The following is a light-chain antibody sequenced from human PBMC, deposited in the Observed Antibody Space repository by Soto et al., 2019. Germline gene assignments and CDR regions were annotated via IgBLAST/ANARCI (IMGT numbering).Light chain of an antibody. CDR1: SSDVGGYNY. Sequence: QSALTQPASVSGSPGQSITISCTGTSSDVGGYNYVSWYQHHPGKAPRLMIYEVSNRPSGVSDRFSGSKSGNTASLTISGLLAEDEADYYCSSSTSISTYVYGTGTKLTVL. J-gene: IGLJ1*01. CDR2: EVS. CDR3: SSSTSISTYV. V-gene: IGLV2-14*01.